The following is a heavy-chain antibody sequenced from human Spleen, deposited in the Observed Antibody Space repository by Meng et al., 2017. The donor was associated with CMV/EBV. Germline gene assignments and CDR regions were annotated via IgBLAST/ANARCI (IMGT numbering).Heavy chain of an antibody. CDR1: GGSFSGYY. D-gene: IGHD2-21*01. CDR2: INHSGST. V-gene: IGHV4-34*01. CDR3: ASFDHIPRRNYFDY. J-gene: IGHJ4*02. Sequence: QLQEWGPGLVKPSESLFLSCAVYGGSFSGYYWSWIRQPPGKGLEWIGEINHSGSTNYNPSLKSRVTISVDTSKNQFSLNLNSMTAADTAVYYCASFDHIPRRNYFDYWGQGTLVTVSS.